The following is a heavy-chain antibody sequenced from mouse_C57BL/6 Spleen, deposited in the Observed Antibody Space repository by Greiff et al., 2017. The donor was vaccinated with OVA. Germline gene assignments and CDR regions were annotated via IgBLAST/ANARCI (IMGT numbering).Heavy chain of an antibody. CDR2: IHPNSGST. CDR1: GYTFTSYW. D-gene: IGHD2-2*01. Sequence: VQLQQPGAELVKPGASVKLSCKASGYTFTSYWMHWVKQRPGQGLEWIGMIHPNSGSTNYNEKFKSKATLTVDKSSSTAYMQLSSLTSEDSAVYYCARSGMGLRYFDVWGTGTTVTVSS. CDR3: ARSGMGLRYFDV. J-gene: IGHJ1*03. V-gene: IGHV1-64*01.